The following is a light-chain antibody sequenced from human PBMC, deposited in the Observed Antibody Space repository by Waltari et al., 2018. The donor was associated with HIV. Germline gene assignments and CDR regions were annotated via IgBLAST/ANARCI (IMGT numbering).Light chain of an antibody. CDR1: QNIDTW. CDR3: QHYNTSSPWT. Sequence: DLQMTQSPSTLSTSEGARITITCRASQNIDTWLALYQQKAGKAPKLLVYKASSLESGVPTRFSGSGSGTEFTLTISSLQPDDYATYYCQHYNTSSPWTFGQGTRVDI. V-gene: IGKV1-5*03. CDR2: KAS. J-gene: IGKJ1*01.